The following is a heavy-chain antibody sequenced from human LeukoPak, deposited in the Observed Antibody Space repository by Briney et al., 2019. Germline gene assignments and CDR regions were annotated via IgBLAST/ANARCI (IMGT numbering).Heavy chain of an antibody. CDR3: ARFHGSFDY. CDR2: IKHDGSEK. V-gene: IGHV3-7*01. Sequence: GGSLRLSCAASGFTFSSYWLSWVRQAPGKGLEWVANIKHDGSEKNYVDSVKGRFTISRDNAKNSLYLQMNSLRAEYTAVYYCARFHGSFDYWGQGTLVTVSS. J-gene: IGHJ4*02. D-gene: IGHD1-26*01. CDR1: GFTFSSYW.